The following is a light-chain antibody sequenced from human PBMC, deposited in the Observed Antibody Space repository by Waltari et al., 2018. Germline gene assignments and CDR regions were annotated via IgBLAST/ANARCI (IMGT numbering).Light chain of an antibody. J-gene: IGKJ1*01. Sequence: EIVMTQSPATLSVSPGERATLSCRASQNIDSNLAWYQQKPGQAPRLLIYGSSTRDTGIPARVSGSGSGTEFTLSISSLQSEDSAVYYCQQYKNWPPWTFGQGTKVEIK. V-gene: IGKV3-15*01. CDR2: GSS. CDR1: QNIDSN. CDR3: QQYKNWPPWT.